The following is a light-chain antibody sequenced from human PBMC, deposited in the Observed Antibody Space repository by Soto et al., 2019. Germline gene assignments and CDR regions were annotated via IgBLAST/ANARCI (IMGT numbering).Light chain of an antibody. CDR3: QQYNGYWT. V-gene: IGKV1-5*03. CDR1: QSISGS. J-gene: IGKJ1*01. Sequence: GDRVPITCRASQSISGSLAWYQQKPGKAPKLLIFEASNLKSGVPSRFSGSGSGTEYTLTISRLQPDDSASYYCQQYNGYWTFGQGTRVEIK. CDR2: EAS.